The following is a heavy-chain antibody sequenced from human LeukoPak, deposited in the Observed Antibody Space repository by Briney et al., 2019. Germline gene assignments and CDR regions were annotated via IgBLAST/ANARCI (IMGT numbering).Heavy chain of an antibody. CDR1: GDSVSSTTSI. J-gene: IGHJ6*02. CDR2: TYYRSKWNY. CDR3: ARRRHANNGVDV. Sequence: SQTLSLTCAIAGDSVSSTTSIWNWIRQSPSRGLEWLGRTYYRSKWNYDYADSVKSRITISPDTSENQFSLQLQFVTPEDSAVYYCARRRHANNGVDVWGQGTTVTVSS. V-gene: IGHV6-1*01.